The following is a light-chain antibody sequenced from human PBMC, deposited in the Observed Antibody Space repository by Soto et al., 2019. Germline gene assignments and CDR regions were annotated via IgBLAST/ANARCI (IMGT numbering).Light chain of an antibody. J-gene: IGKJ2*01. Sequence: DIPMTQSPSTLSASVGDRVTITCRASQSVFKWLAWYQQKPGKAPKLLIYDISSLESGVPSRFSGSGSGTEFTLTISSLQPDDFATYYCQQYNTYSTFGQGTKLEIK. CDR1: QSVFKW. CDR3: QQYNTYST. V-gene: IGKV1-5*01. CDR2: DIS.